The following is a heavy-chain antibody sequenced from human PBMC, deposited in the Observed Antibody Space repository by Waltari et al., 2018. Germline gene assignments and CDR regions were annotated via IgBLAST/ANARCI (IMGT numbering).Heavy chain of an antibody. CDR3: ARRITLCYFDY. CDR2: INHSGST. J-gene: IGHJ4*02. Sequence: QVQLQQWGAGLLKPSETLSLTCAVYGGSFSGYYWSWIRQPPGKGLEWIGEINHSGSTNYNPSLKSRVTISVDTSKNQFSLKLSSVTAADTAVYYCARRITLCYFDYWGQGTLVTVSS. V-gene: IGHV4-34*01. CDR1: GGSFSGYY. D-gene: IGHD3-10*01.